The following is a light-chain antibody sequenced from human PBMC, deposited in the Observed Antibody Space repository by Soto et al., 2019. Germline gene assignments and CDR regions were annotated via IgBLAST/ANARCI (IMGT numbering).Light chain of an antibody. J-gene: IGKJ2*01. CDR1: QSVSSSY. CDR3: QQYGSSPYT. V-gene: IGKV3-20*01. CDR2: GAS. Sequence: EIVLTQSPGTLSLSPGERATLSCRASQSVSSSYLAWYQHKPGQAPRLLIYGASSRATGVPDRFSGSGSGKDFTLTISRLEPDDFAVYYCQQYGSSPYTFGLGAKLEIK.